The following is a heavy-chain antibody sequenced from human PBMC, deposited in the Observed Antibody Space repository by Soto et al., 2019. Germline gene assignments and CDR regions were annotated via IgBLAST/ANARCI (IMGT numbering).Heavy chain of an antibody. CDR3: AREPRIRSSSWSHNGFDP. CDR2: IYYSGST. V-gene: IGHV4-61*01. J-gene: IGHJ5*02. Sequence: SEMMSVRYTVCGGSVSSGSYYWSWIRQPPGKGLEWIGDIYYSGSTNYNPSLKSRVTISVDTSKNQFSLKLSSVTAADTAVYYCAREPRIRSSSWSHNGFDPWGQGTLVPVSS. CDR1: GGSVSSGSYY. D-gene: IGHD6-13*01.